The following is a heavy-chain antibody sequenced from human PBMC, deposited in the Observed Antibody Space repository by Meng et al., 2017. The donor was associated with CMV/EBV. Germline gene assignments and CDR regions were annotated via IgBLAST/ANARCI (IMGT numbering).Heavy chain of an antibody. V-gene: IGHV4-39*07. J-gene: IGHJ4*02. Sequence: QLPPQVSGPGLVKPSETLSLTCTVSGGSISSSSCYWVWSRQPPGKGLEWIGSIYYSGSTYYNPSLKSRVTISVDTSKNQFSLKLSSVTAADTAVYYCARGGIAAAGLHWGQGTLVTVSS. CDR3: ARGGIAAAGLH. D-gene: IGHD6-13*01. CDR2: IYYSGST. CDR1: GGSISSSSCY.